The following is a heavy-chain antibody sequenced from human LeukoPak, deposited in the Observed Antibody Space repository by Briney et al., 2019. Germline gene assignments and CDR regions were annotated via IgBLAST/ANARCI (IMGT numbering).Heavy chain of an antibody. CDR3: ARDRRALDAFDI. CDR1: GFTVSSSY. V-gene: IGHV3-53*01. J-gene: IGHJ3*02. CDR2: LYSGGDT. D-gene: IGHD3-3*02. Sequence: GGSLRLSCAVSGFTVSSSYMSWVRQAPGKGLEWVLVLYSGGDTYYAACVKGRFTISRDNSKNTLYLQMNSLRAEDTAVYYCARDRRALDAFDIWGQGTMVTVSS.